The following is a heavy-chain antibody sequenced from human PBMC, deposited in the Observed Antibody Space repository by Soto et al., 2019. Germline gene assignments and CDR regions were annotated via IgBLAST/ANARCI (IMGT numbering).Heavy chain of an antibody. Sequence: PSETLSLTCTVSGGSISSGGYYWSWIRQRPGKGLEWIGYIYYSGSTYYNPSLKSRVTISVDTSKNQFSLKLSSVAAADTAVYYCARVYYYGSDPRWFDPWGQGTLVTVSS. J-gene: IGHJ5*02. D-gene: IGHD3-10*01. CDR3: ARVYYYGSDPRWFDP. CDR1: GGSISSGGYY. V-gene: IGHV4-31*03. CDR2: IYYSGST.